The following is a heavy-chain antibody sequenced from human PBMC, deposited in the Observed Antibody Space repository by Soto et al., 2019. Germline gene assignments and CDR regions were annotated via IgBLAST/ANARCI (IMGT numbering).Heavy chain of an antibody. Sequence: SETLSLTCTVSGGSVSSGSYYWSWIRQPPGKGLEWIGYIYYSGSTNYNPSLKSRVTISVDTSKNQFSLKLSSVTAADTAVYYCARRGELDYYDSSQYPSNRGDYWGQGTLVTVSS. CDR2: IYYSGST. V-gene: IGHV4-61*01. J-gene: IGHJ4*02. D-gene: IGHD3-22*01. CDR3: ARRGELDYYDSSQYPSNRGDY. CDR1: GGSVSSGSYY.